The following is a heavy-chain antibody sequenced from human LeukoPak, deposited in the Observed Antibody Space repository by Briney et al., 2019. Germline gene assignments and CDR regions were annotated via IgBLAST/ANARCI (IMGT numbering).Heavy chain of an antibody. V-gene: IGHV3-53*01. D-gene: IGHD2/OR15-2a*01. CDR2: IFSGDTT. CDR3: ARGWALLSYFDY. J-gene: IGHJ4*02. CDR1: GFTVSSNY. Sequence: GGSLRLSCAASGFTVSSNYMSWVRQAPGKGLEWVSVIFSGDTTYYADSVKGRFTISRDNSKNTLYLQMSSLRAEDTAVYYCARGWALLSYFDYWGQGTPVTVSS.